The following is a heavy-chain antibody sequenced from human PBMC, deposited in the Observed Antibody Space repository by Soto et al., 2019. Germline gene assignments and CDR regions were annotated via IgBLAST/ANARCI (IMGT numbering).Heavy chain of an antibody. D-gene: IGHD6-6*01. CDR1: GGSISSYY. V-gene: IGHV4-59*01. CDR2: IYYSGST. J-gene: IGHJ6*02. Sequence: SETLSLTCTVSGGSISSYYWSWIRQPPGKGLEWIGCIYYSGSTNYNPSLKSRVTISVDTSKNQFSLKLSSVTAADTAVYYCARAGSSYYYYGMDVWGQGTTVTVSS. CDR3: ARAGSSYYYYGMDV.